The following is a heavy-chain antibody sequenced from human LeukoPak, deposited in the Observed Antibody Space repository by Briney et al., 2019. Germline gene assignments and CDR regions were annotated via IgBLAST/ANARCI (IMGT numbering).Heavy chain of an antibody. Sequence: GGSLRLSCAASGFTFSSYGMHWVRQAPGKGLEWVAFIRYDGSNKYYADSVKGRFTISRDNSKNTLYLQMNSLRAEDTAVYYCAKDRLLSSYFDYWGQGTLVTVSS. CDR3: AKDRLLSSYFDY. V-gene: IGHV3-30*02. D-gene: IGHD2/OR15-2a*01. CDR2: IRYDGSNK. J-gene: IGHJ4*02. CDR1: GFTFSSYG.